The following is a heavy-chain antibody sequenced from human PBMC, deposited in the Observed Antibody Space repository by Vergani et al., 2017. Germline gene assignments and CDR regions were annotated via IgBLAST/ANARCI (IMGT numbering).Heavy chain of an antibody. D-gene: IGHD6-19*01. J-gene: IGHJ1*01. CDR2: IYYTGTT. CDR3: TRHGRSGWAGYFQH. V-gene: IGHV4-39*01. Sequence: QVHVRESGPGLVKPSETLSLTCTVSGVSIGSNSYYWGWIRQPPGKGLEWIGTIYYTGTTYYNEAHKSRLTISVDTSKNQFSLNLTSVTAADTAVYYCTRHGRSGWAGYFQHWGQGTLVTASS. CDR1: GVSIGSNSYY.